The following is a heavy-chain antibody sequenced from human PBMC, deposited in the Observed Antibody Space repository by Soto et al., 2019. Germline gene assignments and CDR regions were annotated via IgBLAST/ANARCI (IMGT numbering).Heavy chain of an antibody. D-gene: IGHD6-19*01. Sequence: QVQLQESGPGLVKPSGTLSVTCAVSGDSISSRKWWTWLRQPPGKGLEWIGDLLHSGTTNYNPSLMSRVTLSVDMPQNQFSLKLTSVTAADTAIYYCAYSTGWYRHDVWGQGTSVTVSS. V-gene: IGHV4-4*02. CDR3: AYSTGWYRHDV. J-gene: IGHJ3*01. CDR2: LLHSGTT. CDR1: GDSISSRKW.